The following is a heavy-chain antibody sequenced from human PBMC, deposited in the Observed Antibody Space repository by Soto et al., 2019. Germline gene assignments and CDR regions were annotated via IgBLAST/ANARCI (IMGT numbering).Heavy chain of an antibody. CDR2: IYYSAST. J-gene: IGHJ4*02. Sequence: QLQLQESGPGLVKPSETLSLTCTVSGGSISSSSYYWGWIRQPPGKGLEWIGSIYYSASTYYKPSLKRRVTISVDTSKNQFSLNLSSVTAADTAVYYCARHFNALVLRYFDWLLGNFDYWGQGTLVTVSS. CDR3: ARHFNALVLRYFDWLLGNFDY. D-gene: IGHD3-9*01. V-gene: IGHV4-39*01. CDR1: GGSISSSSYY.